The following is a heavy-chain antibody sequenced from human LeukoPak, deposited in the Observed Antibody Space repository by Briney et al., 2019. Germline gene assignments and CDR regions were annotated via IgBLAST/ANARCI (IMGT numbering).Heavy chain of an antibody. CDR2: ISGSGGST. D-gene: IGHD6-13*01. V-gene: IGHV3-23*01. J-gene: IGHJ5*02. Sequence: GGSLRLSCAASGFAFSSYSMTWVRQAPGKGLEWVSAISGSGGSTYYADSVKGRFTISRDNSKNTLYLQMNSLRAEDTAVYYCAKDPGYSIPSGWFDPWGQGTLVTVSS. CDR3: AKDPGYSIPSGWFDP. CDR1: GFAFSSYS.